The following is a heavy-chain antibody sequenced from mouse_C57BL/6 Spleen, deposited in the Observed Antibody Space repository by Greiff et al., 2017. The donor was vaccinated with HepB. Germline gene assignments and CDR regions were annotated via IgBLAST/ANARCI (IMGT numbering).Heavy chain of an antibody. CDR2: ISDGGSYT. CDR3: AREWDYPYAMDY. D-gene: IGHD2-4*01. V-gene: IGHV5-4*01. CDR1: GFTFSSYA. Sequence: EVKLMESGGGLVKPGGSLKLSCAASGFTFSSYAMSWVRQTPEKRLEWVATISDGGSYTYYPDNVKGRFTISRDNAKNNLYLQMSHLKSEDTAMYYCAREWDYPYAMDYWGQGTSVTVSS. J-gene: IGHJ4*01.